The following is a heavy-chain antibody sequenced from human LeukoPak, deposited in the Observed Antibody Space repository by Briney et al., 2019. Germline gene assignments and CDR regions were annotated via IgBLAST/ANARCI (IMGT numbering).Heavy chain of an antibody. CDR3: AKDRGYCSSTSCYLYGMDV. CDR2: ISGSGVST. D-gene: IGHD2-2*01. V-gene: IGHV3-23*01. J-gene: IGHJ6*02. Sequence: GGSLRFSCAASGFTFNNYAMSWVRQAPGKGLEWVSAISGSGVSTYYADSVKGRFTISRDNSKNTLYLQMDSLRAEDTAVYYCAKDRGYCSSTSCYLYGMDVWGQGTTVTVSS. CDR1: GFTFNNYA.